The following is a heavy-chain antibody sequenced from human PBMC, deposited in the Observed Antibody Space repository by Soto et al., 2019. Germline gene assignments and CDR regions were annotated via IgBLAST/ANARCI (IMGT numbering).Heavy chain of an antibody. V-gene: IGHV3-33*01. CDR3: ARDKGPTASLHYYYYMDV. J-gene: IGHJ6*03. CDR2: IWYDGSNK. D-gene: IGHD6-25*01. Sequence: GGSLRLSCAASGFTFSSYGMHWVRQAPGKGLEWVAVIWYDGSNKYYADSVKGRFTISRDNSKNTLYLQMNSLRAEDTAVYYCARDKGPTASLHYYYYMDVWGKGTTVTVSS. CDR1: GFTFSSYG.